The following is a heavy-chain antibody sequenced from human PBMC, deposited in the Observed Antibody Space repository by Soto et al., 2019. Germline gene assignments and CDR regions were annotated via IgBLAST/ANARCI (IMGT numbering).Heavy chain of an antibody. CDR1: GYTFTSYD. CDR2: MNPNSGNT. D-gene: IGHD2-8*01. Sequence: EASVKVSCKASGYTFTSYDINWVRQATGQGLEWMGWMNPNSGNTGYAQKFQGRVTMTRNTSISTAYMELSSLRSEDTAVYYCARGRVLEVIMVYAPLYYGMDVWGQGTTVTVSS. V-gene: IGHV1-8*01. J-gene: IGHJ6*02. CDR3: ARGRVLEVIMVYAPLYYGMDV.